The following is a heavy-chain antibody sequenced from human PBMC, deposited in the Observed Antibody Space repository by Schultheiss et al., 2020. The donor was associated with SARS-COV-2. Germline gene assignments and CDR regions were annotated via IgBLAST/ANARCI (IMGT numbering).Heavy chain of an antibody. D-gene: IGHD4-17*01. CDR2: INHSGHT. CDR1: GGSFSGYY. CDR3: ARQTVTTPFDY. Sequence: SQTLSLTCAVYGGSFSGYYWSWIRQPPGKGLEWIGEINHSGHTNYNPSLKSRVTISVDTSKNQFSLKLSSVTAADTAVYYCARQTVTTPFDYWGQGTLVTVSS. J-gene: IGHJ4*02. V-gene: IGHV4-34*01.